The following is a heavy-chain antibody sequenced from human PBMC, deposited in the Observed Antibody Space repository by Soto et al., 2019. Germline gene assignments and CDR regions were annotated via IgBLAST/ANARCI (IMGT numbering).Heavy chain of an antibody. J-gene: IGHJ5*02. D-gene: IGHD5-12*01. CDR1: GGTFSSYA. Sequence: ASVKVSCKASGGTFSSYAISWVRQAPGQGLEWMGGIIPIFGTANYAQKFQGRVTITADKSTSTAYMELSSLRSEDTAVYYCARDRVEMATIRARGWFDPWGQGTLVTVSS. CDR3: ARDRVEMATIRARGWFDP. V-gene: IGHV1-69*06. CDR2: IIPIFGTA.